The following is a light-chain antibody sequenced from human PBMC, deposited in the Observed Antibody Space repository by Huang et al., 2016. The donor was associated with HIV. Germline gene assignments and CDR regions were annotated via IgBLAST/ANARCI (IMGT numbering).Light chain of an antibody. CDR1: QSLLYGANGLNY. CDR3: QQYFSTPFT. V-gene: IGKV4-1*01. J-gene: IGKJ2*01. CDR2: WAA. Sequence: DIVMAPSPASLSVSPGEGASISCTSSQSLLYGANGLNYLAWYQQKPGRPPKLLIYWAATREYGVPDRFSGSGSGTHFTLTITNLQPEDVAIYYCQQYFSTPFTFGQGTKLDI.